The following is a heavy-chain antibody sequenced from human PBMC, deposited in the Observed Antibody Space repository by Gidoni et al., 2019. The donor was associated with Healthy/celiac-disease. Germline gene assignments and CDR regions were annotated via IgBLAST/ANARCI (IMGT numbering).Heavy chain of an antibody. CDR1: GGTFSSYA. V-gene: IGHV1-69*06. CDR3: ARDYGDGYNLGGIVFDY. CDR2: IIPIFGTA. Sequence: QVQLVQSGAEVKKPGSSVKVSCKASGGTFSSYAISWVRQAPGQGLEWIGGIIPIFGTANYAQKFQGRVTITADKSTSTAYMELSSLRSEDTAVYYCARDYGDGYNLGGIVFDYWGQGTLVTVSS. J-gene: IGHJ4*02. D-gene: IGHD5-12*01.